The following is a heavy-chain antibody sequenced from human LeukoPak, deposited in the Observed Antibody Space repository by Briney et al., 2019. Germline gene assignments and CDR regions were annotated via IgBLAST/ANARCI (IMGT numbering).Heavy chain of an antibody. Sequence: GASVKVSCKASGYTFTSYDINWVRQATGQGLEWMGWMNPNSGNTGYAQKFQGRVTMTRNTSISTAYMELSSLRSEDTAVYYCTRGSIVVVPAANYHNWFDPWGQGTLVTVSS. CDR2: MNPNSGNT. CDR1: GYTFTSYD. D-gene: IGHD2-2*01. V-gene: IGHV1-8*01. J-gene: IGHJ5*02. CDR3: TRGSIVVVPAANYHNWFDP.